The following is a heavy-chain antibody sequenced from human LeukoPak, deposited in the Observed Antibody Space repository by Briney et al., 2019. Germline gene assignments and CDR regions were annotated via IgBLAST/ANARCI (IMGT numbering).Heavy chain of an antibody. CDR1: GYSFTSYW. Sequence: GESLKISCKGSGYSFTSYWIGWVRQMPGKGLEWMGIIYPGDSDTRYSPSFQGQVTISADKSISTAYLQWSSLKASDTAMYYCARHGGYDYRRTGLEFDPWGQGTLVTVSS. CDR3: ARHGGYDYRRTGLEFDP. D-gene: IGHD5-12*01. J-gene: IGHJ5*02. CDR2: IYPGDSDT. V-gene: IGHV5-51*01.